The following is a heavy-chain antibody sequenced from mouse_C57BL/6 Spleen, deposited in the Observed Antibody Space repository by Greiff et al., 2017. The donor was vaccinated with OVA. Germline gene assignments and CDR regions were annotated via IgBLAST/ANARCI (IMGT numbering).Heavy chain of an antibody. CDR1: GYSFTGYY. CDR2: INPSTGGT. V-gene: IGHV1-42*01. J-gene: IGHJ4*01. D-gene: IGHD2-4*01. Sequence: VQLQQSGPELVKPGASVKISCKASGYSFTGYYMNWVKQSPEKSLEWIGEINPSTGGTTYNQKFKAKATLTVDKSSSTAYMQLKSLTSEDSAVYYCARRGDYDYDSYAMDYWGQGTSVTVSS. CDR3: ARRGDYDYDSYAMDY.